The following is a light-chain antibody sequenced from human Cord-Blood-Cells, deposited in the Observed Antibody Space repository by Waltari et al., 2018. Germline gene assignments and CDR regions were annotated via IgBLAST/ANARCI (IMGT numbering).Light chain of an antibody. CDR3: QQYNSYSWT. V-gene: IGKV1-5*01. CDR1: QSISSW. Sequence: DIQMTQSPSTLSAYVGDGVTITCRASQSISSWLAWYQQKPGKAPKLLIYDASSLESGVPSRFSGSGSGTEFTLTISSLQPDDFATYYCQQYNSYSWTFGQGTKVEIK. CDR2: DAS. J-gene: IGKJ1*01.